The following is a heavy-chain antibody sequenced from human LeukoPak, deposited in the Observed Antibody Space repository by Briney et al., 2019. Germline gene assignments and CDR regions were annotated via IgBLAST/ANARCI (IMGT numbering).Heavy chain of an antibody. V-gene: IGHV3-23*01. Sequence: GGSLRLSCSASGFTFSNHGVKWPRQARGRGLEWVSGISPSGEITYYAVSVKGRFTISRDNAKNSLYLQMNSLRAEDTAMYYCARRATTERGHSYGLDFWGQGTLVTVSS. CDR3: ARRATTERGHSYGLDF. D-gene: IGHD5-18*01. CDR1: GFTFSNHG. J-gene: IGHJ4*02. CDR2: ISPSGEIT.